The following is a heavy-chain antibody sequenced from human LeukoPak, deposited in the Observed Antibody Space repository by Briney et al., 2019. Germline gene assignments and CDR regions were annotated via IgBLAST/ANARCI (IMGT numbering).Heavy chain of an antibody. Sequence: ASVKASCRASGYIFTSYDITWVRQAPGQGLEWMGWISAYNHNTNYAQKFQGRVTMTTDTSTSTAYMELSSLRSEDTAVYYCARSEGGYSHFDYWGQGTLVTVSS. CDR2: ISAYNHNT. CDR1: GYIFTSYD. D-gene: IGHD5-18*01. J-gene: IGHJ4*02. CDR3: ARSEGGYSHFDY. V-gene: IGHV1-18*01.